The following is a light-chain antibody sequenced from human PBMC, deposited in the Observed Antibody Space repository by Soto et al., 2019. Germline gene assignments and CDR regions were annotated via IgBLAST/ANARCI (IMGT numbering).Light chain of an antibody. CDR2: DAS. J-gene: IGKJ4*01. Sequence: DIVLTQSPATLSLSPGERATLSCRASQSVSNFLAWYQQKPGQAPRLLIYDASNRATGIPARFSGSGFGTDFTLTISSLEPEDFAVYYCQQYGSSPPLTFGGGTRVEIK. V-gene: IGKV3-11*01. CDR3: QQYGSSPPLT. CDR1: QSVSNF.